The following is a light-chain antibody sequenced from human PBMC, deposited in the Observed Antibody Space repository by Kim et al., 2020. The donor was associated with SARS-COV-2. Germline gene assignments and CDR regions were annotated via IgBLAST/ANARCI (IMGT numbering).Light chain of an antibody. J-gene: IGKJ1*01. Sequence: SVGDRVNITGRASQSVRAWLAWYQQRPGKAPNLLIYTASSLESGVPSRFSASGSGTEFTLTISSLQPDDFATYYCLQYNAYSPWTFGQGTKVDIK. CDR1: QSVRAW. CDR2: TAS. CDR3: LQYNAYSPWT. V-gene: IGKV1-5*03.